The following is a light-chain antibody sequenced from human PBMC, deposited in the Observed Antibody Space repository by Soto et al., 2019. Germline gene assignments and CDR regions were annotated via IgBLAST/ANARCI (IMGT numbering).Light chain of an antibody. CDR3: AAWDGSLQSWV. J-gene: IGLJ3*02. V-gene: IGLV1-44*01. CDR1: SSNIGSHL. CDR2: TNN. Sequence: QSVLTQPPSVSGTPGQRVTISCSGSSSNIGSHLVNWYQQVPGTAPKLLIYTNNQRPSGVPDRFSDSKSGTSASLAISGLQSEDEADSYCAAWDGSLQSWVFGGGTKLTVL.